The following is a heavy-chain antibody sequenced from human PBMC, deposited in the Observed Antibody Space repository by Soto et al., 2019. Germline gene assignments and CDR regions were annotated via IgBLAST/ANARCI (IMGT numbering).Heavy chain of an antibody. J-gene: IGHJ4*02. V-gene: IGHV3-11*01. CDR2: ISGSGTNI. CDR3: AKMSSTDSYDPVFS. CDR1: GFSFSDYY. Sequence: QVQLVESGGGVVKPGGALRLSCSASGFSFSDYYMTWVRQAPGKGLEWISVISGSGTNIYYEESVEGRFTISRDNARNSVHLQINDLRGGDTARYFYAKMSSTDSYDPVFSWGQGTVVTVSS. D-gene: IGHD2-2*01.